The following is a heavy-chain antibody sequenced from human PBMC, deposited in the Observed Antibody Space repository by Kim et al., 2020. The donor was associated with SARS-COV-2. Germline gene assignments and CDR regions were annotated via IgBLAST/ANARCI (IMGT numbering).Heavy chain of an antibody. CDR2: IYYSGST. CDR1: GGSISSSSYY. J-gene: IGHJ3*02. D-gene: IGHD3-22*01. Sequence: SETLSLTCTVSGGSISSSSYYWGWIRQPPGKGLEWIGSIYYSGSTYYNPSLKSRVTISVDTSKNQFSLKLSSVTAADTAVYYCARLVEYYDSSGYSLTVEGAFDIWGQGTMVTVSS. CDR3: ARLVEYYDSSGYSLTVEGAFDI. V-gene: IGHV4-39*01.